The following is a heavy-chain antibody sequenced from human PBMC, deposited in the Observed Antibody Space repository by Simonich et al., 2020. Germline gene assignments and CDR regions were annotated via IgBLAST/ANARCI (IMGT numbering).Heavy chain of an antibody. Sequence: QVQLVQSGAEVKKPGASVKVSCKASGYTFTSYGISWVRQAPGQGLEWMGRISASNGNTNYAQKLQGRVTMTTDTSTSTAYMELRSLGSDDTAVYYCARASRGTWWYYYFDYWGQGTLVTVSS. CDR2: ISASNGNT. D-gene: IGHD2-15*01. CDR1: GYTFTSYG. J-gene: IGHJ4*02. CDR3: ARASRGTWWYYYFDY. V-gene: IGHV1-18*01.